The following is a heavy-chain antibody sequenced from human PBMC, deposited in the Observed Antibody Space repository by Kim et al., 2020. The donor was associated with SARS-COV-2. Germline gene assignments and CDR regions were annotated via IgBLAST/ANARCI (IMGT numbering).Heavy chain of an antibody. CDR2: IRTKPNNYAT. V-gene: IGHV3-73*01. CDR3: AKPPLTIYGVGDGDFYGMDV. J-gene: IGHJ6*02. D-gene: IGHD3-3*01. CDR1: GFLFSNAA. Sequence: GGSLRLSCATSGFLFSNAAIHWVRQASGKGLEWVGRIRTKPNNYATAYAASLKGRFTISRDDSKNTAYLQMNSLKTEDTAIYYCAKPPLTIYGVGDGDFYGMDVWGQGTTVTVSS.